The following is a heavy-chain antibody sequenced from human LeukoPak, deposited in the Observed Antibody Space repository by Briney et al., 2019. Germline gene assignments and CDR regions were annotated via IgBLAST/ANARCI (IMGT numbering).Heavy chain of an antibody. Sequence: GGSLRLSCAASGFTFSSDSMNWVRQAPGKGLEWVSSISSSSSDIYYADSVKGRFTISRDNAKNSLYLQMNSLRAEDTAVYYCASPGADSLFDYWGQGTLVTVSS. CDR3: ASPGADSLFDY. V-gene: IGHV3-21*01. CDR1: GFTFSSDS. J-gene: IGHJ4*02. D-gene: IGHD1-26*01. CDR2: ISSSSSDI.